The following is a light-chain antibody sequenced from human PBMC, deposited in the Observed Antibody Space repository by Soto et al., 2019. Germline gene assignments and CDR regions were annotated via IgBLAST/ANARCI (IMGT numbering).Light chain of an antibody. CDR1: SSNIGAGYD. CDR2: GNS. J-gene: IGLJ2*01. V-gene: IGLV1-40*01. CDR3: QSYDNSLSGLGV. Sequence: QSVLTQPPSVSGAPGQRVTISCTGGSSNIGAGYDVHWYQQLPGAAPKLLIYGNSNRASGVPDRFSGSKSGTSASLAITGLQAEDEADYYCQSYDNSLSGLGVFGGGTKVTVL.